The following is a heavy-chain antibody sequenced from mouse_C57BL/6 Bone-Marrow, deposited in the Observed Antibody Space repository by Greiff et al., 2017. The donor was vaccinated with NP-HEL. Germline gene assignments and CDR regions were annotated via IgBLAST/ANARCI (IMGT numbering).Heavy chain of an antibody. J-gene: IGHJ2*01. D-gene: IGHD2-4*01. CDR3: ARRGDYDRDPYYFDY. V-gene: IGHV1-19*01. Sequence: EVQLVESGPVLVKPGASVKMSCTASGYTFTDYYMNWVKQSHGKSLEWIGVINPYNGGTSYNQTFKGQATLTVDKSYSTAYMELNSLTSEDSAVYYCARRGDYDRDPYYFDYWGQGTTLTVSS. CDR1: GYTFTDYY. CDR2: INPYNGGT.